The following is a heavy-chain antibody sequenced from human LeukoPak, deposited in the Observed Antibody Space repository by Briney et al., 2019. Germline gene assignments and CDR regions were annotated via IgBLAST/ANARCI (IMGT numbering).Heavy chain of an antibody. V-gene: IGHV3-64D*06. J-gene: IGHJ4*02. Sequence: GGSLRLSCSASGFTFSSYAMHWVRQAPGKGLEYVSAISSNGGSTYYADSVKGRFTISRDNSKNTLYLQMSSLRAEDTAVYYCVRVGGRSSIGGDCWGQGTLVTVSS. D-gene: IGHD3-10*01. CDR2: ISSNGGST. CDR3: VRVGGRSSIGGDC. CDR1: GFTFSSYA.